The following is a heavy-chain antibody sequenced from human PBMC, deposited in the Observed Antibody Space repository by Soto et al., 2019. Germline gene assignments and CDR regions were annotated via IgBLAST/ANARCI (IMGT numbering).Heavy chain of an antibody. CDR1: GFTFSSYA. D-gene: IGHD6-13*01. CDR3: AAVKIAEAGTRNFDY. CDR2: ISGSGGST. V-gene: IGHV3-23*01. Sequence: PGGSLRLSCAASGFTFSSYAMSWVRQAPGKGLEWVSAISGSGGSTYYADSVKGRFTISRDNSKNTLYLQMNSLRSEDTAVYYCAAVKIAEAGTRNFDYWGQGTLVTVSS. J-gene: IGHJ4*02.